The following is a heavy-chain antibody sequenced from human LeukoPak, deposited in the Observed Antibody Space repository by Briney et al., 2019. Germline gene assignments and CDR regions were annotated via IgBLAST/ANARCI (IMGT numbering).Heavy chain of an antibody. CDR2: INPNSGGT. J-gene: IGHJ5*02. CDR3: ARGSVDDMVRGNNWFDP. D-gene: IGHD3-10*01. Sequence: ASVKVSCKASGYTFTDYYMHWVRQAPGQGLEWMGWINPNSGGTNYAQKFQGRVTMTRDTSISTAYMELSSLRSEDTAVYYCARGSVDDMVRGNNWFDPWGQGTLVTVSS. V-gene: IGHV1-2*02. CDR1: GYTFTDYY.